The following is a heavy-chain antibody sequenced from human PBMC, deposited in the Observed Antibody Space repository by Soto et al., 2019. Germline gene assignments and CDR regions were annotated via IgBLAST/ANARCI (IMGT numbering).Heavy chain of an antibody. D-gene: IGHD2-15*01. CDR2: IITGSGQT. Sequence: GASVKVSCKTSGLTFATSAVQWVRQARGERLEWIGWIITGSGQTNYAQNLQDRLTITRDLSTNAAYLELTGLRSEDTAVYYCAAELYSGGICCSFDIWGQGTMVTVSS. J-gene: IGHJ3*02. CDR1: GLTFATSA. V-gene: IGHV1-58*01. CDR3: AAELYSGGICCSFDI.